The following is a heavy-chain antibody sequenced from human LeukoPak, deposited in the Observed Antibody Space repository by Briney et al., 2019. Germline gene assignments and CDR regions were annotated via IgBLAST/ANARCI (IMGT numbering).Heavy chain of an antibody. V-gene: IGHV1-2*02. CDR2: INPNNGGT. CDR1: GYSFTSFY. J-gene: IGHJ4*02. CDR3: ARVEARSSDDSGYPF. Sequence: GASVKVSCKASGYSFTSFYVHWVRQVPGQGPEWMGWINPNNGGTKYARQFQGRITLTRDTSITTAYMDLTRLTSNDTAVYYCARVEARSSDDSGYPFWGQGTLVSVSS. D-gene: IGHD5-12*01.